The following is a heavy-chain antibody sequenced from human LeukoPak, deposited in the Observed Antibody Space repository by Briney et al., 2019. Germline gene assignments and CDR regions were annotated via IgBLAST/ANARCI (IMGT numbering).Heavy chain of an antibody. CDR2: IYYSGST. J-gene: IGHJ4*02. V-gene: IGHV4-39*07. CDR3: ARVGLVLRYFD. Sequence: PSETLSLTCTVSGGSISSSSYYWGWIRQPPGKGLEWIGSIYYSGSTYYNPSLKSRVTISVDTSKNQFSLKLSSVTAADTAVYYCARVGLVLRYFDWGQGTLVTVSS. D-gene: IGHD3-9*01. CDR1: GGSISSSSYY.